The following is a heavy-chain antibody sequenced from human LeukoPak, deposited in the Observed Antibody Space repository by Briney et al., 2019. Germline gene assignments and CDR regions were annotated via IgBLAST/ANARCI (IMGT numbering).Heavy chain of an antibody. D-gene: IGHD6-19*01. CDR3: ARNWVVPYYYYYYMDV. J-gene: IGHJ6*03. CDR1: SASISSSPYY. Sequence: SETLSLTCTVSSASISSSPYYWAWIRQPPGKGLEWIGEINHSGSTNYNPSLKSRVTISVDTSKNQFSLKLSSVTAADTAVYHCARNWVVPYYYYYYMDVWGKGTTVTVSS. V-gene: IGHV4-39*07. CDR2: INHSGST.